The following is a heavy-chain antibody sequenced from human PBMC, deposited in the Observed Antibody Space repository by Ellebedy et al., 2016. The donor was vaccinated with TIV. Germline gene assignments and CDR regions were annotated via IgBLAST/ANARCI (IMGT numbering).Heavy chain of an antibody. J-gene: IGHJ4*02. D-gene: IGHD1-26*01. CDR3: ARGGAGFDSMHRELSFDS. V-gene: IGHV3-74*01. CDR2: IDTGGSTI. Sequence: GGSLRLSXAASGFTFRDYWMHWVRQAPGKGLVWLSRIDTGGSTIDYADSVKGRFTISRDNAKNTLYLQINSLRAEDTAVYYCARGGAGFDSMHRELSFDSWGQGTLVTVSS. CDR1: GFTFRDYW.